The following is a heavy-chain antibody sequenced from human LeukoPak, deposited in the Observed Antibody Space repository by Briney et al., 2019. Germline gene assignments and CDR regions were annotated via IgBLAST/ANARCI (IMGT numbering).Heavy chain of an antibody. CDR3: ARALDNGLRFLEWRKDPNWFDP. CDR2: IYTSGST. J-gene: IGHJ5*02. V-gene: IGHV4-61*02. D-gene: IGHD3-3*01. Sequence: PSETLSLTCTVSGGSISSGSYSWSWIRQPAGKGLEWIGRIYTSGSTNYNPSLKSRVTISVDTSKNQFSLKLSSVTAADTAVYYCARALDNGLRFLEWRKDPNWFDPWGQGTLVTVSS. CDR1: GGSISSGSYS.